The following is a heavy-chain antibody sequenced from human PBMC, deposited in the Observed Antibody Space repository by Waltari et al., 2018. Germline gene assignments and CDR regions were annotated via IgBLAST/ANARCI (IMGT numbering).Heavy chain of an antibody. CDR3: AGSYYDFWSGYKSDVTYFDY. J-gene: IGHJ4*02. Sequence: QVQLVQSGAEVKQPGSSVKVSCKASGVTFSSYAISWVRPPPGTRLEWMGGIIPIFGTANYAQKFQGRVTITTDESTSTAYMELSSLRSEDTAVYYCAGSYYDFWSGYKSDVTYFDYWGQGTLVTVSS. V-gene: IGHV1-69*05. CDR1: GVTFSSYA. D-gene: IGHD3-3*01. CDR2: IIPIFGTA.